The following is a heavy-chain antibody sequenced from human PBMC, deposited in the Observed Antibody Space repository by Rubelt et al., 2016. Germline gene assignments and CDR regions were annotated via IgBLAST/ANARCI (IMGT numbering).Heavy chain of an antibody. CDR2: IIPIFGTA. V-gene: IGHV1-69*01. CDR1: SSYA. CDR3: ARTRYCSSTSCPEPFGY. J-gene: IGHJ4*02. D-gene: IGHD2-2*01. Sequence: SSYAISWVRQAPGQGLEWMGGIIPIFGTANYAQKFQGRVTITADESTGTAYMELSSLRSEDTAVYYCARTRYCSSTSCPEPFGYWGQGTLVTVSS.